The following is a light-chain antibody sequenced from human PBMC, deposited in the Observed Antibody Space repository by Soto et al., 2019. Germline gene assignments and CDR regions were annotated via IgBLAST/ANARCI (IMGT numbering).Light chain of an antibody. V-gene: IGLV7-43*01. CDR2: STN. CDR1: TVAVTSGHY. J-gene: IGLJ2*01. Sequence: QAVVTQEPSLTVSPGGTVTLTCASSTVAVTSGHYPNWFQQKPGQAPRALIYSTNKKHSWTPARVSGSLLGGKAALTLSGVQPEDEAEYYCLLYYGGAQPVVFGGGTKVTVL. CDR3: LLYYGGAQPVV.